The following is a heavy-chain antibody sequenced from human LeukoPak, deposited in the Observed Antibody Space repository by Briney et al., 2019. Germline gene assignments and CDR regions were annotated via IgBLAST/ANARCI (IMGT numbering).Heavy chain of an antibody. V-gene: IGHV3-48*01. D-gene: IGHD2-8*01. Sequence: PGGSLRLSCAASGFTFSSYSMNWVRQAPGKGLEWVSYISSSSTIYYADSVKGRFTISRDNAKNSLSLQMNSLRAEDTAVYYCASEMGDYWGQGTLVTVSS. CDR3: ASEMGDY. J-gene: IGHJ4*02. CDR2: ISSSSTI. CDR1: GFTFSSYS.